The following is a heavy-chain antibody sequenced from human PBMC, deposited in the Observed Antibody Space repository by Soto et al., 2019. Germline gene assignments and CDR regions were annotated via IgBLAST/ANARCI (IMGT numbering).Heavy chain of an antibody. J-gene: IGHJ4*02. CDR2: IYYSGST. CDR3: ARSKPGYYYDSSGSPPLFDY. D-gene: IGHD3-22*01. V-gene: IGHV4-39*01. CDR1: GGSISSSSYY. Sequence: QLQLQESGPGLVKPSETLSLTCTVSGGSISSSSYYWGWIRQPPGKGLEWIGSIYYSGSTYYNPSLKSRVTISVDTSKNQFSLKLSSVTAADTAVYYCARSKPGYYYDSSGSPPLFDYWGQGTLVTVSS.